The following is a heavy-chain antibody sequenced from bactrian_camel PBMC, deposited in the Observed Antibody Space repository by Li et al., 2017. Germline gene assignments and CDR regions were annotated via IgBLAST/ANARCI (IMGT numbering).Heavy chain of an antibody. Sequence: VQLVESGGGSVQIGGSLTLACAASRGFDDADAEWGWFRQAPGKEREGLAAIAADGTTAYAGGVRDRFTISKDSAKNTQFLQMSSLKPEDTGMYYCAAVFVPRGLGICRRGYEYNIWGQGTQVTVS. D-gene: IGHD5*01. CDR1: RGFDDADAE. CDR2: IAADGTT. J-gene: IGHJ4*01. V-gene: IGHV3S53*01. CDR3: AAVFVPRGLGICRRGYEYNI.